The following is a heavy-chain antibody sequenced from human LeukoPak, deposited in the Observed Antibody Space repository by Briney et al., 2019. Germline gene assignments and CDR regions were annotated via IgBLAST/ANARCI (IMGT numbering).Heavy chain of an antibody. V-gene: IGHV1-46*01. Sequence: ASVKVSCKASGYTFTSYYMHWVRQAPGQGLEWMGIINPSGGSTSYAQKFQGRVTMTRDMSTSTVYMELSSLRSDDTAVYYCATVGLGYPNGWGQGTLVTVSS. CDR1: GYTFTSYY. J-gene: IGHJ4*02. CDR2: INPSGGST. CDR3: ATVGLGYPNG. D-gene: IGHD6-13*01.